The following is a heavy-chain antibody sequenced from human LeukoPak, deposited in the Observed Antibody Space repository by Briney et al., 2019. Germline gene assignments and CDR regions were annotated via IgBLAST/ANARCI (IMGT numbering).Heavy chain of an antibody. CDR2: ISSSSSYI. D-gene: IGHD2-2*01. CDR1: GGSFSGYY. Sequence: ETLSLTCAVYGGSFSGYYWSWIRQPPGKGLEWVSSISSSSSYIYYADSLKGRFTISRDNAKNSLYLQMNSLRAEDTAVYYCASSCSSTSCLSDAFDIWGQGTMVTVSS. V-gene: IGHV3-21*01. CDR3: ASSCSSTSCLSDAFDI. J-gene: IGHJ3*02.